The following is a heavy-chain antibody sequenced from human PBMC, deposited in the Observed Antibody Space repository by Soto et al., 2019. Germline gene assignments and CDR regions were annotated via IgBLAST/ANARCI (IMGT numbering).Heavy chain of an antibody. Sequence: PGGSLRLSCAASGFTFSNYAMNWVRQAPGKGLEWVSAITSGGTTYYTDSVKGRFTISRDNSKNTLFLQMNSLRAEDTAVYYCAMVYGVYYFDYWGQGTLVTSPQ. D-gene: IGHD2-8*01. J-gene: IGHJ4*02. CDR3: AMVYGVYYFDY. CDR2: ITSGGTT. V-gene: IGHV3-23*01. CDR1: GFTFSNYA.